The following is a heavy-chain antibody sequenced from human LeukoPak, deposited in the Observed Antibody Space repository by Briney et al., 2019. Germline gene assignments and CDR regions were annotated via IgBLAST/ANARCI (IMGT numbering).Heavy chain of an antibody. CDR1: GVTFSTYA. CDR2: ISGSGGST. CDR3: ASLVATRYYFDF. Sequence: PGGSLRLSCVVSGVTFSTYAMSWVRQAPGKGLEWVSGISGSGGSTYYADSVKGRFTISRDNSKSTLYVEMNSLRAEDTAVYYCASLVATRYYFDFWGQGTLVTVS. J-gene: IGHJ4*02. D-gene: IGHD5-12*01. V-gene: IGHV3-23*01.